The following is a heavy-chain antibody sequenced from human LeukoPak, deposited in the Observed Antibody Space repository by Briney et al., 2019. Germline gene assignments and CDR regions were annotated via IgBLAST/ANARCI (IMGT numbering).Heavy chain of an antibody. V-gene: IGHV3-11*04. CDR1: GFTFTDYY. J-gene: IGHJ5*02. D-gene: IGHD3-3*01. Sequence: GGSLRLSCAASGFTFTDYYMSWIRQAPGKGLEWVSYISSSGSTIYYADSVKGRFTISRGNAKNSLYLQMNSLRAEDTAVYYCARGTNDFWSGYYRFDPWGQGTLVTVSS. CDR3: ARGTNDFWSGYYRFDP. CDR2: ISSSGSTI.